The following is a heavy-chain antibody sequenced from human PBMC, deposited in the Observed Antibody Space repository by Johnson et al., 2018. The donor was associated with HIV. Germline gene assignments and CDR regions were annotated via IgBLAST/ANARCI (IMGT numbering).Heavy chain of an antibody. V-gene: IGHV3-30*19. CDR2: ISYDGSNQ. Sequence: QVQLVESGGGVVQPGRSLRLSCAASGFTFSSYGMHWVRQAPGKGLEWVKVISYDGSNQYYAASVKGRFTLSRDNSKKTLYLQMNSLRAGDTGVYYCARDNPFGGDYAAFEMWGQGTMVTISS. D-gene: IGHD4-17*01. J-gene: IGHJ3*02. CDR1: GFTFSSYG. CDR3: ARDNPFGGDYAAFEM.